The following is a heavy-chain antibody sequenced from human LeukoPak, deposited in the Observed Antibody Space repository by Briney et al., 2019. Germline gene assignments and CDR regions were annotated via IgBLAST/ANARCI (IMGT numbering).Heavy chain of an antibody. V-gene: IGHV1-2*02. Sequence: ASVKVSCKASGYTFTGYYMHWVRQAPGQGLEWMGGINPNSGGTNYAQKFQGRVTMTRDTSISTAYMELSRLRSDDTAVYYCARPGGVYDSAYDYWGQGTLVTVSS. CDR1: GYTFTGYY. CDR2: INPNSGGT. J-gene: IGHJ4*02. CDR3: ARPGGVYDSAYDY. D-gene: IGHD3-22*01.